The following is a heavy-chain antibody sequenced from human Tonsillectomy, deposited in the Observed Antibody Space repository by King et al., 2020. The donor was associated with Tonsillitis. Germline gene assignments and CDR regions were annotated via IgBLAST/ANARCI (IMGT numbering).Heavy chain of an antibody. Sequence: HVQLQESGPGLVKPSETLSLTCTVSGGSISSYFWSWIRQPPGKGLEWIGYIFYRGSTNYNPSLQSRVTISIDTSKNQFSLKLRSVTAADTAVYYCARLDFYDRVPWAFDIWGQGTMVTVSS. CDR3: ARLDFYDRVPWAFDI. CDR2: IFYRGST. CDR1: GGSISSYF. V-gene: IGHV4-59*08. J-gene: IGHJ3*02. D-gene: IGHD3-22*01.